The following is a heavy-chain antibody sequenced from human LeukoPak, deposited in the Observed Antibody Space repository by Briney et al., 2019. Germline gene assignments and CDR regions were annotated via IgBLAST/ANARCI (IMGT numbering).Heavy chain of an antibody. J-gene: IGHJ4*02. CDR1: GGSISSGGYY. D-gene: IGHD3-3*01. V-gene: IGHV4-30-2*01. CDR2: IYHSGST. CDR3: ARDGLRFVEWPLL. Sequence: PSETLSLTCTVSGGSISSGGYYWSWIRQPPGKGLEWIGYIYHSGSTYYNPSLKSRVTISVDRSKNQFSLKLSSVTAADTAVYYCARDGLRFVEWPLLWGQGTLVTVSS.